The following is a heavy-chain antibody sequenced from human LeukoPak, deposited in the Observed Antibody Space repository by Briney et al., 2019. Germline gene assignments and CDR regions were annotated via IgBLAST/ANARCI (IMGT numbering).Heavy chain of an antibody. D-gene: IGHD2/OR15-2a*01. CDR1: GFTFNNYG. J-gene: IGHJ4*02. CDR3: AKGPLLWD. Sequence: PGGSLRLSCAASGFTFNNYGMSWVRQAPGKGLEWVSAISGSGRSTYYADSVKGRFTISRDNSKNTLYLQMNSLRAEDTAVYYCAKGPLLWDWGQGTLVTVSS. V-gene: IGHV3-23*01. CDR2: ISGSGRST.